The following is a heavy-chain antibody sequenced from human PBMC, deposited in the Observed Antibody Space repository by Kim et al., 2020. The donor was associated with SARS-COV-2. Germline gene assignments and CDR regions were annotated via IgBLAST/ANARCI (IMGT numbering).Heavy chain of an antibody. CDR2: IYTSGST. D-gene: IGHD6-6*01. J-gene: IGHJ4*02. CDR1: GGSISSYY. Sequence: SETLSLTCTVSGGSISSYYWSWIRQPAGKGLEWIGRIYTSGSTNYNPSLKSRVTMSVDTSKNQFSLKLSSVTAADTAVYYCAREISSIAARHFDYWGQGTLVTVSS. CDR3: AREISSIAARHFDY. V-gene: IGHV4-4*07.